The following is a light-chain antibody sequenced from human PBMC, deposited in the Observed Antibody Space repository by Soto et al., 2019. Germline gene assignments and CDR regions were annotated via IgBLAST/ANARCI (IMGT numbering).Light chain of an antibody. J-gene: IGKJ1*01. CDR2: DVS. CDR3: EQYNSYPWT. CDR1: QSISSW. V-gene: IGKV1-5*01. Sequence: DIQMTQSPSTLSASVGDRVTITCRASQSISSWLAWYHQKPGKAPKLLIYDVSSLESGVPSRFSASGSGTEFTLTISSLQPDDFTTYYCEQYNSYPWTFGEGTKVEIK.